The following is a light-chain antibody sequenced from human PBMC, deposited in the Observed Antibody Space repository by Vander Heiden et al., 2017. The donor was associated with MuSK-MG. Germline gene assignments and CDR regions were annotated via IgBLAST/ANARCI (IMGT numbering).Light chain of an antibody. V-gene: IGKV3-15*01. CDR3: QQDNTWPLT. J-gene: IGKJ1*01. Sequence: EIVMTQSPGMLSVSPGERATLSCRTSQPISNNLAWYQQRPGQAPRLLIYGASTRVPGIPARFSGSGSGTEFTLTISSLQSEDFAVYHCQQDNTWPLTFGQGTKLEIK. CDR2: GAS. CDR1: QPISNN.